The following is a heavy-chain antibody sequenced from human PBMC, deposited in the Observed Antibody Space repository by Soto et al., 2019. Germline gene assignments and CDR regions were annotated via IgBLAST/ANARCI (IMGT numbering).Heavy chain of an antibody. Sequence: GGSLRLSCAASGFTFSSYSMNWARQAPGKGLEWVSSISSGSSYIYYADSVKGRFTISRDNAKNALYLQMNSLRVEDTAVYYCXTCSGGSCYSGKSSFDHWGQGTLVTVSS. CDR1: GFTFSSYS. V-gene: IGHV3-21*06. J-gene: IGHJ4*02. CDR2: ISSGSSYI. D-gene: IGHD2-15*01. CDR3: XTCSGGSCYSGKSSFDH.